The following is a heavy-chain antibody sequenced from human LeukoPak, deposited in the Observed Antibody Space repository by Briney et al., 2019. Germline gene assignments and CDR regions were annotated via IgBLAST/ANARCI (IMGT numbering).Heavy chain of an antibody. CDR2: IKQDGSDK. D-gene: IGHD3-22*01. Sequence: GGSLRLSCAASGFTFSNYWMNWVREAPGKGLEWVANIKQDGSDKYYVDSVKGRFTISRDNAKNSLYLQMNSLRAEDTAVYYCAREKGYYEGYYNYYMDVWAKGTTVTVSS. CDR1: GFTFSNYW. J-gene: IGHJ6*03. V-gene: IGHV3-7*01. CDR3: AREKGYYEGYYNYYMDV.